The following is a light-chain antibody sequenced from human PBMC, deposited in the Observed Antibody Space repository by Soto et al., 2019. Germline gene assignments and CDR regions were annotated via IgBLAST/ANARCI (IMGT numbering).Light chain of an antibody. CDR1: QSISTW. J-gene: IGKJ1*01. Sequence: DIQMTQSPSTLCASVGDSVTITCRASQSISTWLAWYQQKPGKAPNLLIYDASSLASGVPSRFSGSGSGTEFTLTISSLQPDDFATFYCQQYNSHSKTFGQGTKVDI. CDR2: DAS. CDR3: QQYNSHSKT. V-gene: IGKV1-5*01.